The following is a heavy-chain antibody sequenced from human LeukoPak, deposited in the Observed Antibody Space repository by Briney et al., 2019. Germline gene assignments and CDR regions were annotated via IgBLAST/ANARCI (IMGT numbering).Heavy chain of an antibody. CDR2: ISAYNGNT. D-gene: IGHD3-16*02. V-gene: IGHV1-18*01. J-gene: IGHJ6*03. CDR3: ARGYRDTMSYSYSYMDV. CDR1: GYTFISYG. Sequence: ASVKVSCKASGYTFISYGISWVRQAPGQGLEWMGWISAYNGNTNYAQKLQGRVTMTTDTSTSTAYMELRSLRSDDTAVYYCARGYRDTMSYSYSYMDVWGKGTTVTVSS.